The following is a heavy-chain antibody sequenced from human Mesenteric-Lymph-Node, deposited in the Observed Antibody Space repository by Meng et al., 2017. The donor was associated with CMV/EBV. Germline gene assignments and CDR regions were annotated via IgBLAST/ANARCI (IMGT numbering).Heavy chain of an antibody. Sequence: ASVKVSCKASGYTFTSYGISWVRQAPGQGLEWMGWISTYNGVKTYAQKFQGRVTMTTDTSTNTVHMELRSLTSDDTAKYYCARIPVTSGYSYGMDVWGQGTAVTVSS. CDR1: GYTFTSYG. CDR2: ISTYNGVK. D-gene: IGHD4-17*01. CDR3: ARIPVTSGYSYGMDV. J-gene: IGHJ6*02. V-gene: IGHV1-18*01.